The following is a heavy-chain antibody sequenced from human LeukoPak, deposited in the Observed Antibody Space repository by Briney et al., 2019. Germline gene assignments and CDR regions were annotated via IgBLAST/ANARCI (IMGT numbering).Heavy chain of an antibody. D-gene: IGHD1-1*01. J-gene: IGHJ4*02. V-gene: IGHV4-39*01. Sequence: SETLSLTCTVSGGSIISIGYFWGRIRQPPGKGLEWIGTIFHSGTTYYNPSLKSRVTISVDTSMNQFSLKLSSVTAADTAIYYCARLGTRGYYFDYWGQGTLVTVSS. CDR2: IFHSGTT. CDR3: ARLGTRGYYFDY. CDR1: GGSIISIGYF.